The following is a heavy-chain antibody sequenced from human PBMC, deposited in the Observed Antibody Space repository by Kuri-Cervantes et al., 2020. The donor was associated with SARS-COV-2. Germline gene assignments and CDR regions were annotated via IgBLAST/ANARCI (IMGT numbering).Heavy chain of an antibody. J-gene: IGHJ4*02. CDR2: ISSSSSTI. CDR3: ARGSESPPFDY. V-gene: IGHV3-48*01. Sequence: GESLKISCAASGFTFSSYSMNWVRQAPGKGLEWVSYISSSSSTIYYADSVKGRFTISRDNAKNSLYLQMNSLRAEDTAVYYCARGSESPPFDYWGQGTLVTVSS. CDR1: GFTFSSYS. D-gene: IGHD2/OR15-2a*01.